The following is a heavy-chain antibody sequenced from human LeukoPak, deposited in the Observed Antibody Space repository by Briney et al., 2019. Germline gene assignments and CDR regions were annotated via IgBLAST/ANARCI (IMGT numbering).Heavy chain of an antibody. Sequence: SSETLSLTCTVSGGSISSYYRSWIRQPAGKGLEWIGRIYTSGSTNYNPSLKSRVTMSVDTSKNQFSLKLSSVTAADTAVYYCARGTKWFGELLFENWFDPWGQGTLVTVSS. CDR1: GGSISSYY. J-gene: IGHJ5*02. CDR3: ARGTKWFGELLFENWFDP. V-gene: IGHV4-4*07. CDR2: IYTSGST. D-gene: IGHD3-10*01.